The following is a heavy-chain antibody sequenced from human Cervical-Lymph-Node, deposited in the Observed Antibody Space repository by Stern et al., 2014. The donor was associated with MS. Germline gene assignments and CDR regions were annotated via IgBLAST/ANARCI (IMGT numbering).Heavy chain of an antibody. V-gene: IGHV1-18*01. CDR2: IRNYNMRA. CDR1: GYTFTSHS. CDR3: TRVGLVPGVTYAMDV. Sequence: QVQLVQSGGEVRKPGASVKVSCKASGYTFTSHSVSWVRQAPGQGLEWVGWIRNYNMRANYAQKFLGRVTMTTDTSTNTAYMELKSLRSEDTAVYFCTRVGLVPGVTYAMDVWGQGTTVTVSS. D-gene: IGHD2-2*01. J-gene: IGHJ6*02.